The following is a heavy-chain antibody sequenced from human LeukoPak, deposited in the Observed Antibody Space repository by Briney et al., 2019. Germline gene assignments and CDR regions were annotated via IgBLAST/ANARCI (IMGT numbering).Heavy chain of an antibody. D-gene: IGHD3-3*01. CDR2: IIPIFGTA. V-gene: IGHV1-69*13. Sequence: SVKVSCKASGGTFSSYAISWVRQAPGQGLEWMGGIIPIFGTANYAQKFQGRVTITADESTNTAYMELSSLRSEDTAVYYCARAKDFWSGYSQYYFDYWGQGTLVTVSS. J-gene: IGHJ4*02. CDR3: ARAKDFWSGYSQYYFDY. CDR1: GGTFSSYA.